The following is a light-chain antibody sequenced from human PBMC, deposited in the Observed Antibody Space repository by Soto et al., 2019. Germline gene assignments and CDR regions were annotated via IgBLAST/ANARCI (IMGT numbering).Light chain of an antibody. CDR1: QSISDS. CDR3: QQSHSIPLT. J-gene: IGKJ1*01. CDR2: AAS. V-gene: IGKV1-39*01. Sequence: DIQMTQSPCSLSASVGDRVTVTCRASQSISDSLNWCQHKPGTAPKLLIYAASSLQSGVPSRFSGGGSGTDFTLTISSLQPEDFATYYCQQSHSIPLTFGQGTKVDIK.